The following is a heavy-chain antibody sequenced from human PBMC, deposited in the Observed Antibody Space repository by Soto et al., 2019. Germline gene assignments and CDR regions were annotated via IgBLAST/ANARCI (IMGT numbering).Heavy chain of an antibody. CDR3: AKLGYCYSASCSGFDY. Sequence: EVRLLESGGGLVQPGGSLRLSCAASGFTFSTYAMTWVRQAPGKGLEWVSTVSGGAFSSYYADSVKGRFTISRDNSKNTLYLQMDSLRAEDTAVYYCAKLGYCYSASCSGFDYWGHGTLVTVSS. V-gene: IGHV3-23*01. CDR1: GFTFSTYA. CDR2: VSGGAFSS. D-gene: IGHD2-2*01. J-gene: IGHJ4*01.